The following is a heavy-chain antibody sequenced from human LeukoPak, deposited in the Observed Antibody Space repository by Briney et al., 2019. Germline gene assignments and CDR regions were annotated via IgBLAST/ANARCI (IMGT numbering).Heavy chain of an antibody. CDR2: ISGSGGST. CDR3: ARDVLSWGYSSGWYPDY. D-gene: IGHD6-19*01. J-gene: IGHJ4*02. Sequence: PPGGSLRLSCAASGFTFSSYAMSWVRQAPGKGLEWVSAISGSGGSTYYADSVKGRFTISRDNAKNSLYLQMNSLRAEDTAVYYCARDVLSWGYSSGWYPDYWGQGTLVTVSS. V-gene: IGHV3-23*01. CDR1: GFTFSSYA.